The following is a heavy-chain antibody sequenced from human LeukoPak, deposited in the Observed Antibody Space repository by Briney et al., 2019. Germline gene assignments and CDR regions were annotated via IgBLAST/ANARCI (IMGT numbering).Heavy chain of an antibody. V-gene: IGHV6-1*01. CDR1: GDSLSSSGDA. CDR3: ARVGEDTTADAFDI. J-gene: IGHJ3*02. D-gene: IGHD1-26*01. Sequence: SQTLSLTCVISGDSLSSSGDAWNWIRQSPSRGLEWLGRTYYRSKWYNDYAVSVKSRITINPDTSKNQFSLQLNSVTPEDTAVYYCARVGEDTTADAFDIWGQGTMVTVSS. CDR2: TYYRSKWYN.